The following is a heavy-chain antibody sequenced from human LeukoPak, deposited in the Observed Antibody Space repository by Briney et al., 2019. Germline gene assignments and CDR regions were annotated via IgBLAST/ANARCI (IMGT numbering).Heavy chain of an antibody. D-gene: IGHD3-16*01. CDR1: RVTFSNFA. CDR3: ARDNDSRDPPHFDY. V-gene: IGHV1-69*06. J-gene: IGHJ4*02. Sequence: ASVKVSCKASRVTFSNFAISWVRQAPGQGLEWMGGIIPIFGTANYAQKFQGRVTITADKSTSTAYMELSSLRSEDTAVYYCARDNDSRDPPHFDYWGQGTLATVSA. CDR2: IIPIFGTA.